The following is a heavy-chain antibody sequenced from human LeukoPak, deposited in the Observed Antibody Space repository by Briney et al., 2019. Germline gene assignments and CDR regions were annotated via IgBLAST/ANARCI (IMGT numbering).Heavy chain of an antibody. J-gene: IGHJ3*02. D-gene: IGHD6-13*01. V-gene: IGHV1-18*01. Sequence: ASVKVSCKASGYTFTSYGISWVRQAPGQGLEWMGWISAYNGNTNYAQKLQGRVTMTRNTSISTAYMELSSLRSEDTAVYYCARHMGSSWSDAFDIWGQGTMVTVSS. CDR1: GYTFTSYG. CDR3: ARHMGSSWSDAFDI. CDR2: ISAYNGNT.